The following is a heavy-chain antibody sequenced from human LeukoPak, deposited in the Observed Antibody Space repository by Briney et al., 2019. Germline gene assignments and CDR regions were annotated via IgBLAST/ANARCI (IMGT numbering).Heavy chain of an antibody. CDR1: GYTFTSYA. CDR2: INAGNGKT. V-gene: IGHV1-3*01. CDR3: ARDQEGFDY. Sequence: ASVKVSCKASGYTFTSYAMHWVRQAPGQRLEWMGWINAGNGKTKYSQKFQGRVTITRDTSASTAYMELSSLRSEDTAVYYCARDQEGFDYWGQGTLVTVSS. J-gene: IGHJ4*02.